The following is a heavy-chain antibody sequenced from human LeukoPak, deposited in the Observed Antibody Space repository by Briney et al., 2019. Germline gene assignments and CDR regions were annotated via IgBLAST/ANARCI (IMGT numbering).Heavy chain of an antibody. CDR3: ARDPAQYYYDSSGYYVGWFDY. CDR2: IIPIFGTA. D-gene: IGHD3-22*01. J-gene: IGHJ4*02. Sequence: ASVKVSCKASGYTFTGYYMHWVRQAPGQGLEWMGGIIPIFGTANYAQKFQGRVTITADESTSTAYMELSSLRSEDTAVYYCARDPAQYYYDSSGYYVGWFDYWGQGTLVTVSS. V-gene: IGHV1-69*13. CDR1: GYTFTGYY.